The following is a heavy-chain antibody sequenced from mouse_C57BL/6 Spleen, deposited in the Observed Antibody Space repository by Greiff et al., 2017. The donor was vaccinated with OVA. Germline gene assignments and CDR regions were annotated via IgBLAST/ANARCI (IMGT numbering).Heavy chain of an antibody. CDR3: AKTTVVADYAMDY. CDR1: GYTFTSYW. D-gene: IGHD1-1*01. Sequence: QVQLKESGAELVKPGASVKLSCKASGYTFTSYWMQWVKQRPGQGLEWIGEIDPSDSYTNYNQKFKGKATLTVDTSSSTAYMQLSSLTSEDSAVYYCAKTTVVADYAMDYWGQGTSVTVSS. J-gene: IGHJ4*01. CDR2: IDPSDSYT. V-gene: IGHV1-50*01.